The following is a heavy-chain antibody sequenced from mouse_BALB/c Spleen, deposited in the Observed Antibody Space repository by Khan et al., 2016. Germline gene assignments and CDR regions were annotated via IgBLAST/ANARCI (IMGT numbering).Heavy chain of an antibody. V-gene: IGHV5-15*02. CDR3: ARAPPRWYFDV. CDR1: GFTFSDYG. CDR2: ISNLAYSI. Sequence: EVELVESGGGLVQPGGSRKLSCAASGFTFSDYGMAWVRQAPGKGPEWVAFISNLAYSIYYADTVTGRFTISRENAKNTLYLEMSSLRSEDTAIYYCARAPPRWYFDVWGAGTTVTVSS. J-gene: IGHJ1*01.